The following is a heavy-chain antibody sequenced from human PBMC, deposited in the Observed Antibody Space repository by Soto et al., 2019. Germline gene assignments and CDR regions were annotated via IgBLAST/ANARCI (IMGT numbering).Heavy chain of an antibody. Sequence: HPGGSLRLSGSASGFTFSSYGMHGVRQAPGKGLEWVAVIWYDGSNKYYADSVKGRFTISRDNSKNTLYLQMNSLRAEDTAVYYCCSGFSQGAFDIWGQGTMVTVSS. CDR3: CSGFSQGAFDI. D-gene: IGHD2-15*01. CDR2: IWYDGSNK. V-gene: IGHV3-33*01. J-gene: IGHJ3*02. CDR1: GFTFSSYG.